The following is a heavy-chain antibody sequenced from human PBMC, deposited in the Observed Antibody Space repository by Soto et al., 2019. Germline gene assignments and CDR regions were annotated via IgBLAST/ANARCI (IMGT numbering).Heavy chain of an antibody. Sequence: QITLKESGPTLVKPTQTLTLTCTFSGFSLSTSGVGVGWIRQPPGKALEWLALIYWDDDKRDSPFLKSRLTIXKXTXTHQVVLTMTNMDPVDTATYYCAHSPYSSSSYYFDYWGQGTLVTVSS. V-gene: IGHV2-5*02. J-gene: IGHJ4*02. D-gene: IGHD6-6*01. CDR2: IYWDDDK. CDR1: GFSLSTSGVG. CDR3: AHSPYSSSSYYFDY.